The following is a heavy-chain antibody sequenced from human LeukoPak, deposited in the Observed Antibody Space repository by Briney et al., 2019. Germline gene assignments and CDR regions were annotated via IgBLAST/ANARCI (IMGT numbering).Heavy chain of an antibody. J-gene: IGHJ4*02. CDR3: AKGSSPFDY. CDR2: IRSKANNYAT. Sequence: GGSLRLSCAASGFTFSGSTMHWVRQASGKGLEWAGRIRSKANNYATAYAASVKGRFTISRDDSKNMVYLQMNSLKTEDTAEYYCAKGSSPFDYWGQGTLVTVSS. V-gene: IGHV3-73*01. CDR1: GFTFSGST.